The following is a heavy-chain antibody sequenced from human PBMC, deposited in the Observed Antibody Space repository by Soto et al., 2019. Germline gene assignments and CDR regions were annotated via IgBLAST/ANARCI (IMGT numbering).Heavy chain of an antibody. CDR3: ARGYYYYSSGYYYDAFNI. V-gene: IGHV3-21*01. J-gene: IGHJ3*02. CDR1: GFTFSSYS. D-gene: IGHD3-22*01. CDR2: ISSSSSYI. Sequence: PGGSLRLSCAASGFTFSSYSMNWVRQAPGKGLEWVSSISSSSSYIYYADSVKGRFTISRDNAKNSLYLQMNSLRAEDTAVYYCARGYYYYSSGYYYDAFNIWGQGTKVTVSS.